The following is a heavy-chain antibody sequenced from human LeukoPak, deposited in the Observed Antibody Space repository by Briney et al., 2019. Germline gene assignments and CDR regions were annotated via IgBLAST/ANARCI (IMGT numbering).Heavy chain of an antibody. CDR1: GYTFAGYY. Sequence: GASVKVSCKASGYTFAGYYMHWVRQAPGQGLEWMGWINPNSGGTNYAQKFQGRVTMTRDTSISTAYMELSRLRSDDTAVYYCARSYSSSWEFDYWGQGTLVTVSS. CDR2: INPNSGGT. CDR3: ARSYSSSWEFDY. V-gene: IGHV1-2*02. D-gene: IGHD6-13*01. J-gene: IGHJ4*02.